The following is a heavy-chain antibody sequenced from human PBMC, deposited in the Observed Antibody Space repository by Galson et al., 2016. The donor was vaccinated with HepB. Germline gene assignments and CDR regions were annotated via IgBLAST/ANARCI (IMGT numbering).Heavy chain of an antibody. Sequence: SLRLSCAASGFTFDNFAMSWVRQPPGTGLEWVSAISANGGDTYFADSVKGRFTIYRDNSRNTVFLQMNSLRDDDTAVYYCTNGNSRGGELRGDHWGQGTLVTVSS. D-gene: IGHD3-16*01. V-gene: IGHV3-23*01. J-gene: IGHJ4*02. CDR2: ISANGGDT. CDR3: TNGNSRGGELRGDH. CDR1: GFTFDNFA.